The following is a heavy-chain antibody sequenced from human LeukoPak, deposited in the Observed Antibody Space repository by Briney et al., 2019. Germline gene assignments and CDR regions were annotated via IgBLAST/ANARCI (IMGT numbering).Heavy chain of an antibody. Sequence: GGSLRLSCAASGFTFSNYEMNWVRQAPGKGLEWVSYISSSGTIYYADSVKGRFTISRDNAKNSLFLQMNSLRAEDTAVYYRARRFDYWGQGTLVTVSS. J-gene: IGHJ4*02. CDR2: ISSSGTI. V-gene: IGHV3-48*03. CDR1: GFTFSNYE. CDR3: ARRFDY.